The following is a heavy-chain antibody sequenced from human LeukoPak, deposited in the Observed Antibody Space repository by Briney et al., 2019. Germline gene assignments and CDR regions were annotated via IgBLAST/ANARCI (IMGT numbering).Heavy chain of an antibody. Sequence: SETLSLTCAVYGGSFSGYYWSWIRQPPGKGLEWIGEINHSGSTDYNPSLKSRVTISVDTSKNQFSLKLSSVTAADTAVYYCARVSYGDYYFDYWGQGTLVTVSS. CDR3: ARVSYGDYYFDY. V-gene: IGHV4-34*01. D-gene: IGHD4-17*01. J-gene: IGHJ4*02. CDR2: INHSGST. CDR1: GGSFSGYY.